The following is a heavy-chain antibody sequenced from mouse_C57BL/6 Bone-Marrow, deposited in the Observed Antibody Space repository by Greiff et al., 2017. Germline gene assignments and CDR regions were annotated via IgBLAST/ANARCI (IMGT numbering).Heavy chain of an antibody. CDR2: IYPRSGNT. Sequence: VQGVESGAELARPGASVKLSCKASGYTFTSYGISWVKQRTGQGLEWIGEIYPRSGNTHYNEKFKGKATLTADTSSSTAYMALRSLTSEDSAVYFCARSLGGPPWFAYWGQGTLVTVSA. CDR3: ARSLGGPPWFAY. CDR1: GYTFTSYG. V-gene: IGHV1-81*01. D-gene: IGHD1-1*02. J-gene: IGHJ3*01.